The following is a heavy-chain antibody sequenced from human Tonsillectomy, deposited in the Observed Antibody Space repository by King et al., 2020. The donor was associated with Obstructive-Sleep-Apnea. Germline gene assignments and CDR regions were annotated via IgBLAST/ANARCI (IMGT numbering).Heavy chain of an antibody. Sequence: VQLVESGGGLVKPGGSLRLSCAASGFTFSNAWMSWVRQAPGTGLEWCGSIKSKTDGGTTEYAAPVKGRYTISRDDSKNTLYLQMNSLKTEATAVYYCTTDRRYFDWLLPFDYWGQGTLVTVSS. V-gene: IGHV3-15*01. CDR3: TTDRRYFDWLLPFDY. CDR2: IKSKTDGGTT. J-gene: IGHJ4*02. D-gene: IGHD3-9*01. CDR1: GFTFSNAW.